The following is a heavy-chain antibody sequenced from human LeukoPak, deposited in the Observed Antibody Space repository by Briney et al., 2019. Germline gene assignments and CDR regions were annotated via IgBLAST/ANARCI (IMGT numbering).Heavy chain of an antibody. D-gene: IGHD3-22*01. CDR2: IIPIFGTA. CDR3: ARGVVITISTYYFDY. CDR1: GGTFSSYA. V-gene: IGHV1-69*13. Sequence: ASVKVSCKASGGTFSSYAISWVRQAPGQGLEWMGGIIPIFGTANYAQKFQGRVTITADESTSTAYMELSSLRSEDTAVYYCARGVVITISTYYFDYWGQGTLVTVSS. J-gene: IGHJ4*02.